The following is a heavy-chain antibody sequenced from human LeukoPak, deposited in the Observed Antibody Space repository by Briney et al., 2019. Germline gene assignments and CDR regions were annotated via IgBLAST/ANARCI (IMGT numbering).Heavy chain of an antibody. V-gene: IGHV3-53*05. J-gene: IGHJ6*02. Sequence: GGSLRLSCAASGFTVSSNYMSWVRQAPGKGLEWVSIIYSGGSTYYADSVKGRFTISRDNSKNTLYLQMNSLRPEDTAVYYCARDGRYCIITSCYGYYGMDVWGQGTTVTVSS. CDR1: GFTVSSNY. D-gene: IGHD2-2*01. CDR2: IYSGGST. CDR3: ARDGRYCIITSCYGYYGMDV.